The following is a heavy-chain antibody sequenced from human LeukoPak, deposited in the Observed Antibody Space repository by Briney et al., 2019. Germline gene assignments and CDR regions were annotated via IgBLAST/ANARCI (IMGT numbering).Heavy chain of an antibody. CDR3: ARQGMATIGAFDI. CDR1: GGSISSGSYY. Sequence: PSQTLSLTCTVSGGSISSGSYYWSWIRQPAGKGLEWIGYIYYSGSTNYNPSLKSRVTISVDTSKNQFSLKLSSVTAADTAVYYCARQGMATIGAFDIWGQGTMVTVSS. J-gene: IGHJ3*02. V-gene: IGHV4-61*09. D-gene: IGHD5-24*01. CDR2: IYYSGST.